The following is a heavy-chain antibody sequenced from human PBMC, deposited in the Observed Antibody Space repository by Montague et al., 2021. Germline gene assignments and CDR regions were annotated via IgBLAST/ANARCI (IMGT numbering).Heavy chain of an antibody. J-gene: IGHJ4*01. Sequence: SETLSLTCSVSGGSVNGYDWSWIRQPPGPGLGWIGYMRSSGSPNYNPSFKSRLAISIDRSRNQFSLALSFVTASDTAIYFCGRAYWGSIDYWGHGILVTVSS. CDR2: MRSSGSP. D-gene: IGHD7-27*01. CDR3: GRAYWGSIDY. CDR1: GGSVNGYD. V-gene: IGHV4-59*02.